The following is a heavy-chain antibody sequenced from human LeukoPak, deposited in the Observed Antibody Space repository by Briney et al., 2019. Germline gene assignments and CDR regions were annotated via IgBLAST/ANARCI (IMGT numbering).Heavy chain of an antibody. V-gene: IGHV3-7*01. CDR1: GFTFSSYW. CDR2: IKQDGSEK. Sequence: PGGSLRLSCAASGFTFSSYWMSWVRQAPGKGLEWVANIKQDGSEKYYVDSVKGRFTISRDNAKNSLHLQMNSLRAEDTAFYYCVKPYYFSTGSLKWGQGTLVTVSS. D-gene: IGHD3-10*01. CDR3: VKPYYFSTGSLK. J-gene: IGHJ4*02.